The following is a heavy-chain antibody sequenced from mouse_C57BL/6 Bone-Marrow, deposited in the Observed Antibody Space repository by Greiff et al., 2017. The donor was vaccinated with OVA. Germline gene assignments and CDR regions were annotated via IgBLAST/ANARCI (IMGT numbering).Heavy chain of an antibody. J-gene: IGHJ2*01. Sequence: VTLKVSVAELVRPGASVKLSCTASGFNIKNTYMHWVKQRPEQGLEWIGRIDPANGNTKYAPKFQGKATITADTSSNTAYLQLSSLTSEDTAIYYCARSLLLSYYFDYWGQGTTLTVSS. CDR3: ARSLLLSYYFDY. CDR2: IDPANGNT. D-gene: IGHD2-1*01. CDR1: GFNIKNTY. V-gene: IGHV14-3*01.